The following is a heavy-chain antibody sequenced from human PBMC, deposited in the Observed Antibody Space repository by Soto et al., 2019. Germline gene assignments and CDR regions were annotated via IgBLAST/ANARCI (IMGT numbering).Heavy chain of an antibody. CDR3: ARGVRSCSGGSCYSGYFDY. J-gene: IGHJ4*02. D-gene: IGHD2-15*01. V-gene: IGHV4-31*03. Sequence: QVQLQESGPGLVKPSQTLSLTCTVSGGSISSGGYYWSWIRQHPGKGLEWIGYIYYSGSTYYNPSLKSRVTISVDTSKNQFSLKLSSVTAADTAVYYCARGVRSCSGGSCYSGYFDYWGQGTLVTVSS. CDR1: GGSISSGGYY. CDR2: IYYSGST.